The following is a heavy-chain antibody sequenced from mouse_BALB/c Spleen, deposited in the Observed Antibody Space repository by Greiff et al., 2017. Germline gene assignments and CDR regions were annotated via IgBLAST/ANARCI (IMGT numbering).Heavy chain of an antibody. J-gene: IGHJ2*01. CDR2: ISSGSSTI. Sequence: EVMLVESGGGLVQPGGSRKLSCAASGFTFSSFGMHWVRQAPEKGLEWVAYISSGSSTIYYADTVKGRFTISRDNPKKTLFLQMTSLRSEDTAMYYCARRREGDFDYWGQGTTLTVSS. V-gene: IGHV5-17*02. CDR1: GFTFSSFG. CDR3: ARRREGDFDY.